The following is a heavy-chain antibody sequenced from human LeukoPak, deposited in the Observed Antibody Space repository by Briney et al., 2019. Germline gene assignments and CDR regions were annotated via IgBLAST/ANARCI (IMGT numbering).Heavy chain of an antibody. V-gene: IGHV4-39*01. D-gene: IGHD6-13*01. CDR3: ARHAGGIAAAGTRPFDY. CDR1: GDSITSGTYY. CDR2: IYYNGNT. Sequence: PSETLSPTCTVSGDSITSGTYYWGWIRQPPGKGLEWIGSIYYNGNTYYNPSLKSRVTISVDTSKNQFPLKLSSVTAADTAVYYCARHAGGIAAAGTRPFDYWGQGTLVTVSS. J-gene: IGHJ4*02.